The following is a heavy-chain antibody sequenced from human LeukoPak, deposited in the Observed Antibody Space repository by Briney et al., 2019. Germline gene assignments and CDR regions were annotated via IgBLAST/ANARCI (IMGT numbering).Heavy chain of an antibody. CDR3: ASQQLPNWFDP. J-gene: IGHJ5*02. V-gene: IGHV4-59*01. Sequence: SETLSLTFTVSGGSLHSYYWSWVRQPPGKGLGWIGYIYYSGSTNYNTSLKSRVTISVDTSKNQFSLKLSSVTAADTAVYYCASQQLPNWFDPWGQGTLVTVSS. D-gene: IGHD6-13*01. CDR1: GGSLHSYY. CDR2: IYYSGST.